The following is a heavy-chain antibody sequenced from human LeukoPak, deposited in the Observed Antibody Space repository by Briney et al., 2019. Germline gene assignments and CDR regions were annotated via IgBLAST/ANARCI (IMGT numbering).Heavy chain of an antibody. CDR1: GYTFTSYY. J-gene: IGHJ5*02. CDR2: INPSGGST. V-gene: IGHV1-46*01. D-gene: IGHD3-10*01. Sequence: ASVKVSCKASGYTFTSYYMHWVRQAPGQGLEWMGIINPSGGSTSYAQKFQGRVTMTRDTFTSTVYMELSSLRSEDTAVYYCARCLLDGSGIKNWFDPWGQGTLVTVSS. CDR3: ARCLLDGSGIKNWFDP.